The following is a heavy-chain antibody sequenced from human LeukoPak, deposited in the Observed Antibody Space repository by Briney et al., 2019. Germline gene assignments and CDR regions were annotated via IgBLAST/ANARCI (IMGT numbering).Heavy chain of an antibody. CDR3: ARVNLLEWLSGTTYYFDY. V-gene: IGHV3-7*01. D-gene: IGHD3-3*01. CDR2: IKQDGSEK. CDR1: GFSLSSYW. Sequence: GGALRLSRAASGFSLSSYWMSWVRPAPGKGLEWVANIKQDGSEKYYVDSVKGRFTISRDNAKNSLYLQMNSLRAEDTPVYYCARVNLLEWLSGTTYYFDYWGQGTLVTVSS. J-gene: IGHJ4*02.